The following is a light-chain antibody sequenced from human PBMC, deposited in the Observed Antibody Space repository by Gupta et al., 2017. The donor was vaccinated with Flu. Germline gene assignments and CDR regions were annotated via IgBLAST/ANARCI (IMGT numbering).Light chain of an antibody. CDR3: QQRSNWPP. Sequence: PGERATLSCRASQSVSSVLAWYQQQPGQAPRLLIYDTSNRATGIPSRFSGSGSGTDFTLTISSLEPEDVAVYYCQQRSNWPPFGGGTKVEIK. J-gene: IGKJ4*01. CDR1: QSVSSV. CDR2: DTS. V-gene: IGKV3-11*01.